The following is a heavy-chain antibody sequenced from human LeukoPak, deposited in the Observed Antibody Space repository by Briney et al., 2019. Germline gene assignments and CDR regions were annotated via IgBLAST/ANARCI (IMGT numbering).Heavy chain of an antibody. CDR2: MNPNSGNT. CDR3: ARGEEGGYGDYANYYYYYMDV. V-gene: IGHV1-8*03. CDR1: GYTFTSYD. Sequence: ASVKVSCKASGYTFTSYDINWVRQATGQGLEWMGWMNPNSGNTGYAQKFQGRVTITRNTSISTAYMELSSLRSDDTAVYYCARGEEGGYGDYANYYYYYMDVWGKGTTVTVSS. J-gene: IGHJ6*03. D-gene: IGHD4-17*01.